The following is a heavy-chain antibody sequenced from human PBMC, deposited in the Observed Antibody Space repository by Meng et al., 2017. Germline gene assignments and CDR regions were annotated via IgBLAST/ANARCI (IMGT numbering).Heavy chain of an antibody. J-gene: IGHJ6*02. V-gene: IGHV3-48*03. CDR2: ISSSGSTI. Sequence: GESLKISCAASGFTFSSYEMNWVRQAPGKGLEWVSYISSSGSTIYYADSVKGRFTISRDNAKNSLYLRMNSLRAEDTAVYYCARSLYSSSWYIPLNYYGMDVWGQGTTVTVSS. CDR1: GFTFSSYE. CDR3: ARSLYSSSWYIPLNYYGMDV. D-gene: IGHD6-13*01.